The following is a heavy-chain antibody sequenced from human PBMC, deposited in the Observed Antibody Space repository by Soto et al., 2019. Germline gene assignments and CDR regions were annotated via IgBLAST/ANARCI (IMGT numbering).Heavy chain of an antibody. V-gene: IGHV3-23*01. CDR1: GFTFSNYA. CDR2: ISGGGGST. CDR3: ARDRWGPPDY. Sequence: PGGSLRLSCAGSGFTFSNYAMSWVRQAPGKGLEWVSGISGGGGSTYYADSVKGRFTISRDNAKNTLYLQMNSLRADDTAVYYCARDRWGPPDYWGQGTLVIVSS. D-gene: IGHD7-27*01. J-gene: IGHJ4*02.